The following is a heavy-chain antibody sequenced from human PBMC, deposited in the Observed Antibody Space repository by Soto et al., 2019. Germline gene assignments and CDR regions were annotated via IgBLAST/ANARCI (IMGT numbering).Heavy chain of an antibody. D-gene: IGHD6-19*01. Sequence: QLQLQESGPGLVKPSETLSLTCTVSGGSLSSGSFFWGWIRQPPGKGLEWIGHIYFTGTSSYSPSLKRRVTMFVDTSKNNFSLRLTSVTAADTAVYYCVRREAVAGSQFDFWGQGTLVTVSS. CDR2: IYFTGTS. CDR3: VRREAVAGSQFDF. CDR1: GGSLSSGSFF. V-gene: IGHV4-39*02. J-gene: IGHJ4*02.